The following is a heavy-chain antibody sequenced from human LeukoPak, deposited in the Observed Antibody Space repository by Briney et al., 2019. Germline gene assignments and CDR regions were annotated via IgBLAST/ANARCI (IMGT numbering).Heavy chain of an antibody. D-gene: IGHD4-17*01. Sequence: AGGSLRLSCAASGFTFSSYSMNWVRQAPGKGLERVSSISSSSYIYYADSVKGRFTISRDNAKNSLYLQMNSLRAEDTAVYYCARVLGGDYGDYATDYWGQGTLVTVSS. CDR1: GFTFSSYS. V-gene: IGHV3-21*01. CDR2: ISSSSYI. J-gene: IGHJ4*02. CDR3: ARVLGGDYGDYATDY.